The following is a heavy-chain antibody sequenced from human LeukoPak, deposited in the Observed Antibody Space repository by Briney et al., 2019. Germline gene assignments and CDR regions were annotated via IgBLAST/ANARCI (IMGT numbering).Heavy chain of an antibody. CDR3: TRDVTVTFDD. CDR1: GFTFGDYA. J-gene: IGHJ4*02. V-gene: IGHV3-49*04. D-gene: IGHD4-17*01. CDR2: IRSKAYGGTT. Sequence: GRSLRLSCTASGFTFGDYAMSWVRQAPGKGLEWVGFIRSKAYGGTTEYAASVKGRFTISRDDSKTIAYLQMNSLKTEDTAVYYCTRDVTVTFDDWGQGTPVTVSS.